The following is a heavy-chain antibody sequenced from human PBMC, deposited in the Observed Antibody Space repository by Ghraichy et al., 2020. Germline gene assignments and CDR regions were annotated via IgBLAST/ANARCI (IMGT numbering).Heavy chain of an antibody. J-gene: IGHJ6*02. CDR1: GGSFSGYY. D-gene: IGHD6-13*01. V-gene: IGHV4-34*01. Sequence: SQTLSLTCAVYGGSFSGYYWSWSRQPPGKGLEWIGEINHSGSTNYNPSLKSRVTISVDTSKNQFSLKLSSVTAADTAVYYCARQVAAADYYYGMDVWGQGTTVTVSS. CDR2: INHSGST. CDR3: ARQVAAADYYYGMDV.